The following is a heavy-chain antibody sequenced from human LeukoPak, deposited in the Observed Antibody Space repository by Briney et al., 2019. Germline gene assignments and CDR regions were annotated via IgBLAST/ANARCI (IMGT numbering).Heavy chain of an antibody. CDR2: FDPEDGET. V-gene: IGHV1-24*01. Sequence: ASVKVSCKVSGYTLTELSMHWVRQAPGKGLEWMGGFDPEDGETFYAQKFQGRVTMTEDTSTDTAYMELSSLRSEDTAVYYCATFQSGYSSYWFDPWGQGTLVTVSS. CDR1: GYTLTELS. J-gene: IGHJ5*02. CDR3: ATFQSGYSSYWFDP. D-gene: IGHD3-3*01.